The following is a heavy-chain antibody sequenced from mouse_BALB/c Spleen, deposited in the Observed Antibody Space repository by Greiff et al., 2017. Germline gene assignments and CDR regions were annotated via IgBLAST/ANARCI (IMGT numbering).Heavy chain of an antibody. Sequence: QVQLQQSGPELVKPGASVTMSCKASGYSFTDYVISWVKQSTGQGLEWIGEIYPGSGSTYYNEKFKSKATLTADKSSNTAYMQLSSLTSEDSAVYYCARYDGYFDVWGAGTTVTVSS. J-gene: IGHJ1*01. CDR3: ARYDGYFDV. CDR2: IYPGSGST. D-gene: IGHD2-3*01. V-gene: IGHV1-77*01. CDR1: GYSFTDYV.